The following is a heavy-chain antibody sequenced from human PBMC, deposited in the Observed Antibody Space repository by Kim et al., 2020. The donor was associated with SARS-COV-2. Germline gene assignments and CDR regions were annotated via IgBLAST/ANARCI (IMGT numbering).Heavy chain of an antibody. D-gene: IGHD6-13*01. Sequence: ASVKVSCKASGYTFTSYGISWVRQAPGQGLEWMGWISAYNGNTKYAQKLQGRVTMTTDTSTSTAYMELRSPRSDDTAVYYCARGVAAAGYYYYGMDVWGQGTTVTVSS. CDR1: GYTFTSYG. V-gene: IGHV1-18*04. CDR3: ARGVAAAGYYYYGMDV. CDR2: ISAYNGNT. J-gene: IGHJ6*02.